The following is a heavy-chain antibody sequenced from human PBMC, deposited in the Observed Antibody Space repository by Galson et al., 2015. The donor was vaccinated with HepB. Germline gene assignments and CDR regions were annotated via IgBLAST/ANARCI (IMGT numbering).Heavy chain of an antibody. D-gene: IGHD2-15*01. CDR3: AKGFQGSSCYDY. V-gene: IGHV1-2*04. CDR2: INPNSGGT. Sequence: SVKVSCKASGYTFTGYYMHWVRQAPGQGLEWMGWINPNSGGTNYAQKFQGWVTMTRDTSISTAYMELSRLRSDDTAVYYCAKGFQGSSCYDYWGQGTLVTVSS. J-gene: IGHJ4*02. CDR1: GYTFTGYY.